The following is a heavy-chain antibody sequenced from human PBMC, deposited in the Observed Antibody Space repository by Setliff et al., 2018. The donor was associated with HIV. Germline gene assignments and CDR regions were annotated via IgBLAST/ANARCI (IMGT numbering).Heavy chain of an antibody. V-gene: IGHV4-39*01. CDR3: ARLSGGMVPNY. CDR1: GGSITRTPYY. CDR2: IYHTGIT. J-gene: IGHJ4*02. Sequence: ETLSLTCTVSGGSITRTPYYWGWIRQPPGKGLEWIGNIYHTGITYDNPSLKSRVTISVDTSKNQISLRLSSVTAADTAVYYCARLSGGMVPNYWGQGTLVTVSS. D-gene: IGHD3-10*01.